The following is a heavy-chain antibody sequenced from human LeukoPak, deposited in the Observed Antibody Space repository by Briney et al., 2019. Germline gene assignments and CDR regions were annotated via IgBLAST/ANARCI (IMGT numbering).Heavy chain of an antibody. CDR3: ARDPGYCSSTSCLPGAPIDY. J-gene: IGHJ4*02. Sequence: GASVNVSCQASGYTFTSYGISWVRQAPGQGVEWMGWISAYNGNTNYAQKLQGRVTMTTDTSTSTAYMELRSLRSDDTAVYYCARDPGYCSSTSCLPGAPIDYWGQGTLVTVSS. CDR1: GYTFTSYG. V-gene: IGHV1-18*01. D-gene: IGHD2-2*01. CDR2: ISAYNGNT.